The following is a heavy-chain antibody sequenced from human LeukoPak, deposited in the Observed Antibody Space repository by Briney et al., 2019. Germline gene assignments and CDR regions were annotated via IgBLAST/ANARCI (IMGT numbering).Heavy chain of an antibody. V-gene: IGHV4-4*07. CDR3: ARDRFDYYDSRRTIDAFDI. Sequence: PSETLSLTCTVSGGSISSYYWSWIRQPAGKGLEWIGRIYTSGSTNYNPSLKSRVTMSVDTSKNQFSLKLSSVTAADTAVYYCARDRFDYYDSRRTIDAFDIWGQGTMVTVSS. CDR1: GGSISSYY. D-gene: IGHD3-22*01. J-gene: IGHJ3*02. CDR2: IYTSGST.